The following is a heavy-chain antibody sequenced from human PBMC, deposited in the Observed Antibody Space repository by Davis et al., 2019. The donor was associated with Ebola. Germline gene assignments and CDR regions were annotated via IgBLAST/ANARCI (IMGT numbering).Heavy chain of an antibody. CDR1: GYSFTSYW. D-gene: IGHD2-15*01. J-gene: IGHJ4*02. CDR3: ARGRYCSGGSCYSNPTDY. CDR2: IDPSDSYT. V-gene: IGHV5-10-1*01. Sequence: GESLKISCKGSGYSFTSYWFSWVRQMPGKGLEWMGRIDPSDSYTNYSPSFQGHVTISADKSISTAYLQWSSLKASDTAIYYCARGRYCSGGSCYSNPTDYWGQGTLLTVSS.